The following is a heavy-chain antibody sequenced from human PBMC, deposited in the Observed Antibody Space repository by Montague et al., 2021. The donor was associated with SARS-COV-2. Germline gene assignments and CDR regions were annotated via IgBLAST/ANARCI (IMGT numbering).Heavy chain of an antibody. CDR2: IPYTGRT. D-gene: IGHD2-8*01. J-gene: IGHJ4*02. V-gene: IGHV4-39*01. CDR1: GGSISSPDYY. CDR3: ARQLPSYCATNKCYPYYFDG. Sequence: SETLSLTCTVSGGSISSPDYYWGWIRQSPGKGLEWIGSIPYTGRTYYNSSLRSRVSFSMDTSKNHFSLSLSSVTVADTAVYFCARQLPSYCATNKCYPYYFDGWGQGALVTVSS.